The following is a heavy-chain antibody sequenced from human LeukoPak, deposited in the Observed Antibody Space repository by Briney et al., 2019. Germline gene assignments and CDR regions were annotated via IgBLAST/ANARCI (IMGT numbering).Heavy chain of an antibody. CDR1: GGSISSYY. V-gene: IGHV4-59*01. D-gene: IGHD3-10*01. CDR3: ARALTPSGGSGSEAWFDP. J-gene: IGHJ5*02. Sequence: PSETLSLTCTVSGGSISSYYWSWIRQPPGKGLEWIGYIYYSGSTNYNPSLKSRVTISVDTSKNQFSLKLSSVTAADTAVYYCARALTPSGGSGSEAWFDPWGQGTLVTVSS. CDR2: IYYSGST.